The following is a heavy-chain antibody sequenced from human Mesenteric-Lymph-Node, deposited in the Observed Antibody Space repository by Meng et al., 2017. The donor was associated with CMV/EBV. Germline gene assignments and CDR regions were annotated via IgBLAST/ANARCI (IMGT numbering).Heavy chain of an antibody. V-gene: IGHV4-34*01. CDR3: ARGWGENSSGWYAEVYYFDY. Sequence: SETLSLTCAVYGGSFSDYYWSWIRQPPGKGLEWIGEINHSGSTNYNPSLKSRVTISVDTSKNQFSLKLRSVTAADTAVYYCARGWGENSSGWYAEVYYFDYWGQGTLVTVSS. D-gene: IGHD6-19*01. CDR2: INHSGST. J-gene: IGHJ4*02. CDR1: GGSFSDYY.